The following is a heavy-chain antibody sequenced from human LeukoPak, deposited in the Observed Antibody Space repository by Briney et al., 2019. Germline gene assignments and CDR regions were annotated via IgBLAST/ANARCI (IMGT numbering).Heavy chain of an antibody. CDR1: GFTFSSYG. D-gene: IGHD6-6*01. J-gene: IGHJ3*02. V-gene: IGHV3-33*01. CDR2: IWYDGSNK. CDR3: ARDATGIAARPGAFDI. Sequence: GGSLRLSCAASGFTFSSYGMHWVRQAPGKGLEWVAVIWYDGSNKYYADSVKGRFTISRDNSKNTLYPQMNSLRAEDTAVYYCARDATGIAARPGAFDIWGRGTMATVSS.